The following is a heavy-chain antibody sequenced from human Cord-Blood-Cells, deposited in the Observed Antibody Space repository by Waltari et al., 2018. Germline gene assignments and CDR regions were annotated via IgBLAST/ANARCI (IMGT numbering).Heavy chain of an antibody. D-gene: IGHD6-19*01. CDR1: GCSISSSSYY. Sequence: QLQLQESGPGLVKPSETLSLTCTVSGCSISSSSYYWGWIRQPPGKGLEWIGSIYYSGSTYYNPSLKSRVTISVDTSKNQFSLKLSSVTAADTAVYYCARLVYGIAVAGTIDYWGQGTLVTVSS. CDR3: ARLVYGIAVAGTIDY. CDR2: IYYSGST. V-gene: IGHV4-39*01. J-gene: IGHJ4*02.